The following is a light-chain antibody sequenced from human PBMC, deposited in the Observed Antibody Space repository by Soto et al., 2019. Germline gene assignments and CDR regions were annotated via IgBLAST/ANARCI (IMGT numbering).Light chain of an antibody. V-gene: IGKV1-5*01. CDR2: DAS. CDR1: QSISSW. CDR3: QQLNSFPIT. Sequence: DIQMTQSPSTLSASVGDRVTITCRASQSISSWLAWYQQKPGKAPKLLIYDASSLESGVSSRFSGSGSGTDFTLTINNLQPEDFATYYCQQLNSFPITFGQGTRLEI. J-gene: IGKJ5*01.